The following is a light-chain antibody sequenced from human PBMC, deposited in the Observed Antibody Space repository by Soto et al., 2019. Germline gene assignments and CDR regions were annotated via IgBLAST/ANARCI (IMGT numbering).Light chain of an antibody. V-gene: IGLV2-14*01. CDR2: EVS. Sequence: QSALTQPASVSGSPGQSITISCTGTSSDVGFYNYVSWYQQHPGKAPKLMIYEVSYWPSGVSNRFSGSKSGNTASLTISGLQAEDEADYYCSSYTSSTTLGVFGTGTKVTVL. CDR1: SSDVGFYNY. CDR3: SSYTSSTTLGV. J-gene: IGLJ1*01.